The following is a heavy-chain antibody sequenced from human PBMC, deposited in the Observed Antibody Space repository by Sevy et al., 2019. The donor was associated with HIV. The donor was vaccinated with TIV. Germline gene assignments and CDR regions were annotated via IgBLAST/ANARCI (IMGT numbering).Heavy chain of an antibody. CDR3: TRGSVTTNYYYMDV. CDR1: GFTFGDYA. D-gene: IGHD4-17*01. Sequence: SLRLSCTASGFTFGDYAMSWFRQAPGKGLEWVGFIRSKAYGGTTEYAASVKGRFTISRDDSKSIAYLQMNSLKTEDTAVYYCTRGSVTTNYYYMDVWGKGTTVTVSS. V-gene: IGHV3-49*03. J-gene: IGHJ6*03. CDR2: IRSKAYGGTT.